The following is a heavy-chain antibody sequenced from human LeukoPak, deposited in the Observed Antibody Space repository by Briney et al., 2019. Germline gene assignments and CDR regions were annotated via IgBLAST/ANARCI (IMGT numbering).Heavy chain of an antibody. CDR3: TTDVAAPYYDILTGYSAKDY. Sequence: GGSLRLSCAASGFTFSNAWMSWVRQAPGKGLEWVGRIKSKTDGGTTDYAAPVKGRFTISRDDSKNTLYLQVNSLKTEDTAVYYCTTDVAAPYYDILTGYSAKDYWGQGTLVTVSS. V-gene: IGHV3-15*01. CDR1: GFTFSNAW. J-gene: IGHJ4*02. D-gene: IGHD3-9*01. CDR2: IKSKTDGGTT.